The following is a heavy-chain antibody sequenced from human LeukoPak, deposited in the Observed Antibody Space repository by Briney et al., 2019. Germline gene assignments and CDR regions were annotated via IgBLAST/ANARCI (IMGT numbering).Heavy chain of an antibody. D-gene: IGHD2-2*01. Sequence: ASVKVSCKASGYTFTGYYIHWVRQAPGQGLEWMGWINRYSGGTNYAQKFQGRVTMTRDTSISTAYMELSSLRSDDTAVYYCARDPAAAIFDYWGQGTLVTVSS. CDR3: ARDPAAAIFDY. V-gene: IGHV1-2*02. CDR2: INRYSGGT. CDR1: GYTFTGYY. J-gene: IGHJ4*02.